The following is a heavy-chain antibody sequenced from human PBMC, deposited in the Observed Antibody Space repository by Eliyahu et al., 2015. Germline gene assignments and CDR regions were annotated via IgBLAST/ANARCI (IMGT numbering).Heavy chain of an antibody. CDR2: IDPSDSYT. J-gene: IGHJ6*02. CDR3: ARAHSSSAYYYYGMDV. D-gene: IGHD6-6*01. Sequence: EVQLVQSGAEXKKPGESLRISCKGSGXSFTXNWISWVRQMPGKGLEWMGKIDPSDSYTNYSPSFQGHVTISVDKSISTAYLQWSSLKASDTAMYYCARAHSSSAYYYYGMDVWGQGTTVTVAS. V-gene: IGHV5-10-1*03. CDR1: GXSFTXNW.